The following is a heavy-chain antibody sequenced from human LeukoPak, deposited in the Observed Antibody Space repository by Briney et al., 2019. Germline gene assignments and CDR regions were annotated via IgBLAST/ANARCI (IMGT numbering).Heavy chain of an antibody. CDR2: INPNSGGT. CDR3: ARDRDFWSGTSPFHV. D-gene: IGHD3-3*01. V-gene: IGHV1-2*02. CDR1: GYTFTVYY. J-gene: IGHJ3*01. Sequence: ASVKVSCKASGYTFTVYYIHWVQQASGQGLEWVGWINPNSGGTNYAQKFQGRVTMTSDASISTAYMELSRLRSDDTAVYYCARDRDFWSGTSPFHVWGQGTMVAVSS.